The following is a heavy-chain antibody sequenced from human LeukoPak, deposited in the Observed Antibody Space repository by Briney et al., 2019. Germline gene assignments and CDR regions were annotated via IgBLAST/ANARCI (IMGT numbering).Heavy chain of an antibody. D-gene: IGHD3-22*01. CDR3: ASDSSGYYSNFGYFDY. V-gene: IGHV3-23*01. Sequence: GGSLRLSCAASGFTFSSYAMSWVRQAPGKGLEWVSAISGSGGSTYYADSVKGRFTISRDNSKNTLYLQMNSLRAEDMAVYYCASDSSGYYSNFGYFDYWGQGTLVTVSS. CDR2: ISGSGGST. CDR1: GFTFSSYA. J-gene: IGHJ4*02.